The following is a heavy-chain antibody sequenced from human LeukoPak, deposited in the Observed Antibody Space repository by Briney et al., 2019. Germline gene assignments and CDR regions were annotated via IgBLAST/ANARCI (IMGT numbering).Heavy chain of an antibody. CDR2: ISGSGSST. CDR1: GFTFSSYA. CDR3: AKGLTGTTWFADY. D-gene: IGHD1-20*01. V-gene: IGHV3-23*01. Sequence: GGSLRLSCAASGFTFSSYAMSWVRQAPGKGLEWVSAISGSGSSTYYADSVKGRFTISRDNSKNTLYLQMNSLRAEDTAVYYCAKGLTGTTWFADYWGQGTLVTVSS. J-gene: IGHJ4*02.